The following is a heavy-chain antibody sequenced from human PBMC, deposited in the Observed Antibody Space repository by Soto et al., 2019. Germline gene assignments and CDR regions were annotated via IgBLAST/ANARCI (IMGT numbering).Heavy chain of an antibody. J-gene: IGHJ4*02. V-gene: IGHV4-34*01. CDR2: INHSGST. Sequence: SETLSLTCAVYGGSFSGYYWSWIRQPPGKGLEWIGEINHSGSTNYNPSLKSRVTISVDTSKNQFSLKLSSVTAAGTAVYYCARLRDTAMVFDYWGQGTLVTVSS. D-gene: IGHD5-18*01. CDR1: GGSFSGYY. CDR3: ARLRDTAMVFDY.